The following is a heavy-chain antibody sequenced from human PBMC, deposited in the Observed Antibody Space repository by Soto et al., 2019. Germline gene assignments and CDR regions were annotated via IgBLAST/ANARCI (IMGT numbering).Heavy chain of an antibody. V-gene: IGHV1-8*01. CDR2: INPNADKT. D-gene: IGHD3-16*01. CDR3: ARQRRGTWYYFDH. Sequence: ASVKVSFKTSGYTFTTYDINWLRQATGQGLEWMGWINPNADKTGFAQKFQGRVTMTRDTSINTVYMELNNLRSEDTAVYYCARQRRGTWYYFDHWGQGTLVTVSS. J-gene: IGHJ4*02. CDR1: GYTFTTYD.